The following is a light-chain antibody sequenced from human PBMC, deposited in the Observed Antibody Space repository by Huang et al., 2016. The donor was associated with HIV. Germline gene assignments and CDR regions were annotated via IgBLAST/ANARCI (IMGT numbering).Light chain of an antibody. J-gene: IGKJ2*01. Sequence: EVVLTQSPDTLASSPGERVTVSCRASQSLSSSYIAWYQQRPGQAPRLLIYGASTRGTDIPDRFSGSGSGTDFTLTINGLEPADFAMYYCQQYGTSPYTFGQGTNLEI. V-gene: IGKV3-20*01. CDR2: GAS. CDR3: QQYGTSPYT. CDR1: QSLSSSY.